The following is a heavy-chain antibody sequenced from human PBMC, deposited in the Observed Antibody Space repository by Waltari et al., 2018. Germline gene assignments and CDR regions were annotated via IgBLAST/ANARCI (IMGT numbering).Heavy chain of an antibody. CDR3: ARLSRGTRGFDY. D-gene: IGHD3-10*01. CDR2: IYHSGST. V-gene: IGHV4-38-2*01. J-gene: IGHJ4*02. Sequence: QVQLQESGPGLVKPSETLSLTCAVSGYSISSGYYCGWIRQPPGKGLEWIGSIYHSGSTYYNPSLKSRVTISVDTSKNQFSLKLSSVTAADTAVYYCARLSRGTRGFDYWGQGTLVTVSS. CDR1: GYSISSGYY.